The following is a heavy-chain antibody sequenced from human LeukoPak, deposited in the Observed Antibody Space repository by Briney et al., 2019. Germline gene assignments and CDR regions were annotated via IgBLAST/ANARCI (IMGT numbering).Heavy chain of an antibody. Sequence: SVKFSCKASGYTFTSYDINWVPQATGHGLEWIGWMNPNSGDTGYAQKFQGRVTITRNTPITTAYTQLSSLRSEDRAVYYCARDADDSSGFSWFDPWGQGTLVTVSS. D-gene: IGHD3-22*01. V-gene: IGHV1-8*01. CDR1: GYTFTSYD. CDR3: ARDADDSSGFSWFDP. CDR2: MNPNSGDT. J-gene: IGHJ5*02.